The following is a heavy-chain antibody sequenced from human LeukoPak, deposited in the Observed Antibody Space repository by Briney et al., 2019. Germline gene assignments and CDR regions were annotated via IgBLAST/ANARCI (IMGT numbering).Heavy chain of an antibody. V-gene: IGHV3-11*01. CDR1: GFTFSDYN. Sequence: PGGSLRLSCAASGFTFSDYNMRWIRQAPGKGLEWVSSISRSGSTKYYADSVKGRFTISRDNAKNSLFLQMNSLRAEDTAVYYCARVLRGGLEYFDYWGQGTLVTVSS. J-gene: IGHJ4*02. CDR3: ARVLRGGLEYFDY. CDR2: ISRSGSTK.